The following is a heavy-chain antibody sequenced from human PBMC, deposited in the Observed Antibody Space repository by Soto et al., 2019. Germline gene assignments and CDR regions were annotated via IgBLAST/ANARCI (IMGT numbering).Heavy chain of an antibody. CDR2: IWYDGSNK. CDR3: ARDXXGGXCXYYFDY. D-gene: IGHD2-15*01. Sequence: QVQLVESGGGVVQPGRSLRLSCAASGFTFSSYGMHWVRQAPGKGLEWVAVIWYDGSNKYYADSVKGRXTISXDNXXXXXXXXXXXXXXXXXXXYYXARDXXGGXCXYYFDYWGQGXLVTVXX. J-gene: IGHJ4*02. CDR1: GFTFSSYG. V-gene: IGHV3-33*01.